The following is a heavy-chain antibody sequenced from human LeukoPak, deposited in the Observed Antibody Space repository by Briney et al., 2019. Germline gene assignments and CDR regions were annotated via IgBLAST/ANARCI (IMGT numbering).Heavy chain of an antibody. V-gene: IGHV1-2*02. D-gene: IGHD5-12*01. Sequence: ASVKVSCKASGYTFTGYYMHWVRQAPGQGLEWMGWINPNSGGTNYAQKFQGRVTMTRDMSTSTVYMELSSLRSEDTAVYYCARESGKGIVATIGYWGQGTLVTVSS. CDR1: GYTFTGYY. J-gene: IGHJ4*02. CDR2: INPNSGGT. CDR3: ARESGKGIVATIGY.